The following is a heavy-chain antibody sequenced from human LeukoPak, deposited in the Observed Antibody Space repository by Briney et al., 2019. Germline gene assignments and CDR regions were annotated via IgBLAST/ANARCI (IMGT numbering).Heavy chain of an antibody. CDR1: GDHFNNYV. CDR2: IIPVFGTV. Sequence: SVKVSCTASGDHFNNYVISWVRQAPGQGLEWMGGIIPVFGTVKYAQKFQGRVTITADESTSTAYMELDSLKSSDTALYFCEAAGGSNWYIYWGQGTRVTVSS. J-gene: IGHJ4*02. CDR3: EAAGGSNWYIY. V-gene: IGHV1-69*13. D-gene: IGHD6-13*01.